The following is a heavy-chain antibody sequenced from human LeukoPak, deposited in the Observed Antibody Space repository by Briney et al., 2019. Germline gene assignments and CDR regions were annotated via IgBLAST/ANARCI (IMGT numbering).Heavy chain of an antibody. J-gene: IGHJ3*02. V-gene: IGHV4-39*01. D-gene: IGHD6-19*01. CDR3: ARLLHGSGWRIRAFDI. CDR1: GGSISNSSYS. Sequence: SETLSLTCIVSGGSISNSSYSWAWIRQPPGKGLEWVGTIYYGGGSYHNPSLESRVTISVDTSKNQFSLRLRSVTAADTAVYYCARLLHGSGWRIRAFDIWGQGTMVTVSS. CDR2: IYYGGGS.